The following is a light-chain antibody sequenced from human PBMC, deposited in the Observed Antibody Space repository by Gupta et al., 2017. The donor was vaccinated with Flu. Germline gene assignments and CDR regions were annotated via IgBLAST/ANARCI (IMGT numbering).Light chain of an antibody. CDR2: TDY. CDR3: AAWDDSRSLWV. V-gene: IGLV1-47*01. Sequence: RITNSCSGTSSKVGINYVYWYHPLPGPAPKLLICTDYQRPSGVPDRFSGSKSGTSASLAISGLRAEDEGDYYCAAWDDSRSLWVFGGGTKLTVL. CDR1: SSKVGINY. J-gene: IGLJ3*02.